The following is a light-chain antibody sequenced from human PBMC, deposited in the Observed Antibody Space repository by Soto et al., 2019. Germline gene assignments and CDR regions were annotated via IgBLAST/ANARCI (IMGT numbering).Light chain of an antibody. CDR1: QSVSSNF. CDR3: QQYSSSRYT. CDR2: GAS. J-gene: IGKJ2*01. V-gene: IGKV3-20*01. Sequence: IVLTQSPGTLSLSPGERATLSCRASQSVSSNFLAWYQQKPGQAPRLLIYGASNRATGIPDRFSGSGSGTDFTLTSRRLEPEDFAVYYCQQYSSSRYTFGQGTKLEIK.